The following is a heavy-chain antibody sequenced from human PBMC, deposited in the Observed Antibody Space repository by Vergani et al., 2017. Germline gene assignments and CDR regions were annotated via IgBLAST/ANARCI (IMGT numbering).Heavy chain of an antibody. J-gene: IGHJ5*02. V-gene: IGHV4-59*01. CDR2: VYYTGST. CDR1: GAAIKDFY. Sequence: QVQLQESGPGLVKPSETLSLTCTVSGAAIKDFYWSWFRQPPGKGLEWIGYVYYTGSTTYNPSLKSRVTISVDTSNNQLSLRMTSLSSADTAIYYCARDRDLYCRSTSSCHNWFDPGGQGSLVTVSS. CDR3: ARDRDLYCRSTSSCHNWFDP. D-gene: IGHD2-2*01.